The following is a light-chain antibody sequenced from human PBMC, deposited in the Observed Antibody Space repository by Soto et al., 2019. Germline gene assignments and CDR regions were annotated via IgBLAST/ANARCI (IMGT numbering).Light chain of an antibody. CDR3: QPFGGTAFT. J-gene: IGKJ5*01. V-gene: IGKV3-20*01. CDR2: GAS. CDR1: QSVSSSY. Sequence: EIVLTQSPGTLSLSPGEGATLSCRASQSVSSSYIAWDQQRPGQTPSLLIYGASTRAAGIPDRCSGSGSGTHFTLTISRLEPGDFAVYYCQPFGGTAFTFGQGTRLEIK.